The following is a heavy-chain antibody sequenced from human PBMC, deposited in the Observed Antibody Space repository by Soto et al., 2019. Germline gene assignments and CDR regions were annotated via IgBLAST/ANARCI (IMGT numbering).Heavy chain of an antibody. CDR1: GGSFSGYY. CDR2: INHSGST. V-gene: IGHV4-34*01. J-gene: IGHJ4*02. CDR3: ARWAAAGTLDY. Sequence: SETLSLTCAVYGGSFSGYYWSWIRQPPGKGPEWIGEINHSGSTNYNPSLKSRVTISVDTSKNQFSLKLSSVTAADTAVYYCARWAAAGTLDYWGLGTLVTVSS. D-gene: IGHD6-13*01.